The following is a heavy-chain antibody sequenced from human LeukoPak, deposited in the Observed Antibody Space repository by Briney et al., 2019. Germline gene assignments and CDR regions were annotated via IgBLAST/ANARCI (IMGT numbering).Heavy chain of an antibody. CDR1: GFTFDDYA. CDR3: AKGLYTDYYYYMDV. V-gene: IGHV3-9*01. D-gene: IGHD2-2*02. CDR2: ISWNSGSI. Sequence: GGSLRLSCAASGFTFDDYAMHWVRQAPGKGLEWVSGISWNSGSIGCADSVKGRFTISRDNAKNSLYLQMNSLRAEDTALYYCAKGLYTDYYYYMDVWGKGTTVTVSS. J-gene: IGHJ6*03.